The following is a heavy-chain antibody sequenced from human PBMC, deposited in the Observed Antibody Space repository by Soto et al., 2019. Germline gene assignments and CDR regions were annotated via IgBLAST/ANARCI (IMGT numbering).Heavy chain of an antibody. CDR2: IIPIFGTA. V-gene: IGHV1-69*01. D-gene: IGHD3-3*01. CDR3: ARADYDFWSGSIRAGKRYGMDV. Sequence: QVQLVQSGAEVKKPGSSVKVSCKASGGTFSSYAISWVRQAPGQGLEWMGGIIPIFGTANYAQKFQGRVTITADEATSTAYMELSSLRSEDTAVYYCARADYDFWSGSIRAGKRYGMDVWGQGTTVTVSS. CDR1: GGTFSSYA. J-gene: IGHJ6*02.